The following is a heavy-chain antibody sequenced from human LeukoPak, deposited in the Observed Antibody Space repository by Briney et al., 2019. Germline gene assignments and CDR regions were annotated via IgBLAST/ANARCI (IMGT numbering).Heavy chain of an antibody. Sequence: GASVKVSCKASGYTFTDYYMHWVRQAPGQGLEWMGWINPNSGGTNYAQKFQGRVTMTRDTSISTAYMELSRLRSDDRAVYCCARRGSHNYGMDVWGEGTTVTVSS. CDR3: ARRGSHNYGMDV. CDR1: GYTFTDYY. V-gene: IGHV1-2*02. J-gene: IGHJ6*04. D-gene: IGHD1-26*01. CDR2: INPNSGGT.